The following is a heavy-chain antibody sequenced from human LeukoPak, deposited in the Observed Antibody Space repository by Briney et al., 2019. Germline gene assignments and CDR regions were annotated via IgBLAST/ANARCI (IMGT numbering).Heavy chain of an antibody. D-gene: IGHD6-6*01. Sequence: PGGSLRLSCAASGFTFSSYGMHWVRQAPGKGLEWVAVIWYDGSNKYYADSVKGRFTISRDNSKNTLYLQMNSLRAEDTAVYYCARDRRKYSSSSRYYYYGMDVWGQETTVTVSS. CDR1: GFTFSSYG. J-gene: IGHJ6*02. CDR3: ARDRRKYSSSSRYYYYGMDV. V-gene: IGHV3-33*01. CDR2: IWYDGSNK.